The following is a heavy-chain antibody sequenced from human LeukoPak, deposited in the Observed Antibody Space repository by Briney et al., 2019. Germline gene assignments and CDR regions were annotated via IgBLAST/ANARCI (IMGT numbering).Heavy chain of an antibody. V-gene: IGHV4-34*01. CDR1: GGSFSGYY. D-gene: IGHD5-18*01. CDR2: INHSGST. J-gene: IGHJ3*02. CDR3: ARSTAMAAFDI. Sequence: SETLSLTCAAYGGSFSGYYWSWIRQPPGKGLEWIGEINHSGSTNYNPSLKSRVTISVDTSKNQFSLKLSSVTAADTAVYYCARSTAMAAFDIWGQGTMVTVSS.